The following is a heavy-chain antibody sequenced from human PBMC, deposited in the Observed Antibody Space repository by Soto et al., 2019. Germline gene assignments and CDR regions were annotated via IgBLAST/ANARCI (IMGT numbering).Heavy chain of an antibody. D-gene: IGHD3-3*01. CDR3: ARGATERFLEWWRWFDP. J-gene: IGHJ5*02. V-gene: IGHV1-18*01. CDR2: VSAYNGNT. Sequence: ASVKVSCKASGYTLTSYGISWVRQAPGQGLEWMGWVSAYNGNTNYAQKLQGRVTMTTDTSTSTAYMELRSLRSDDTAVYYCARGATERFLEWWRWFDPWGQGTLVTVSS. CDR1: GYTLTSYG.